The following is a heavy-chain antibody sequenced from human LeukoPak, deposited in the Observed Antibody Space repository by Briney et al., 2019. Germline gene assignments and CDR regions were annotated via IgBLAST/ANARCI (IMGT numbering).Heavy chain of an antibody. V-gene: IGHV1-69*04. CDR3: ARTPTYYGDYPYFDY. CDR1: GGTFSSYA. CDR2: IIPILGIA. Sequence: GASVKVPCKASGGTFSSYAISWVPQAPGQGLEWMGRIIPILGIANYAQKFQGRVTITADKSTSTAYMELSSLRSEDTAVYYCARTPTYYGDYPYFDYWGQGTLVTVSS. D-gene: IGHD4-17*01. J-gene: IGHJ4*02.